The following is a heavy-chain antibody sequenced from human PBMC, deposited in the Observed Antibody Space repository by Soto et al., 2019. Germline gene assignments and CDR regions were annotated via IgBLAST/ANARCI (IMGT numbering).Heavy chain of an antibody. Sequence: ASVKVSCKASGYTFTSYAMHWVRQAPGQRLEWMGWINAGNGNTKYSQKFQGRVTITRDTSASTAYMELSSVTAADTAVYYCVSSVAGIYYYYYYMDAWGKGTTVTAP. CDR3: VSSVAGIYYYYYYMDA. V-gene: IGHV1-3*01. CDR1: GYTFTSYA. CDR2: INAGNGNT. J-gene: IGHJ6*03. D-gene: IGHD6-19*01.